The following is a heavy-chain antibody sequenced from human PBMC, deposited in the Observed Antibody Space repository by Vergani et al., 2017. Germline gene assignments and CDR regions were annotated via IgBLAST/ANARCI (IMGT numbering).Heavy chain of an antibody. Sequence: QVQLQESGPGLVKPSETLSLTCTVSGGSISSYYWSWIRQPPGKGLEWIGYIYYSGSTNYNPSLKSRVTISVDTSKNQFSLKLSSVTAADTAVYYCARDGRLGRGGGYVDYWGQGTLVTVSS. D-gene: IGHD1-1*01. J-gene: IGHJ4*02. V-gene: IGHV4-59*01. CDR2: IYYSGST. CDR3: ARDGRLGRGGGYVDY. CDR1: GGSISSYY.